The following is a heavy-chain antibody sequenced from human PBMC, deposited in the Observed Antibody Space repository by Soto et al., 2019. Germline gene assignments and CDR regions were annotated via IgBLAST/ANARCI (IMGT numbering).Heavy chain of an antibody. Sequence: PSETLSVTCTVSGGSVSNYYWSWIRQPPGKGLEWIGYMYHSGSSNYNPSLKRRVTISVDTSKNQVSLEVTSVIAADTAVYYCARDHVVETNSTYFDNWGQGIVLTIS. V-gene: IGHV4-59*02. D-gene: IGHD2-15*01. CDR2: MYHSGSS. J-gene: IGHJ4*02. CDR1: GGSVSNYY. CDR3: ARDHVVETNSTYFDN.